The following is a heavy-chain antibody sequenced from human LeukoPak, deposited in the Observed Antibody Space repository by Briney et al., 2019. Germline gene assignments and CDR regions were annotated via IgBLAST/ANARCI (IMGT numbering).Heavy chain of an antibody. CDR3: AREGWYYYDSSGENAFDI. Sequence: PSETLSLTCTVSGGSISSYYWSWIRLPPGKGLEWVGYIYYSGSTNYNPSLKSRVTISVDTSKNQFSLKLSSVTAADTAVYYCAREGWYYYDSSGENAFDIWGQGTMVTVSS. V-gene: IGHV4-59*01. J-gene: IGHJ3*02. CDR2: IYYSGST. CDR1: GGSISSYY. D-gene: IGHD3-22*01.